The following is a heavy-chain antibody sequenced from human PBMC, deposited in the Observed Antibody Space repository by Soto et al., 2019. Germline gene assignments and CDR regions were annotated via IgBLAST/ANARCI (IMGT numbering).Heavy chain of an antibody. V-gene: IGHV3-30-3*01. D-gene: IGHD5-18*01. J-gene: IGHJ4*02. CDR3: AREVIQLWSHFDY. Sequence: AGSLGLSCSASGFTFSSYAMHWVRQAPGKGPEWVAVISYDGSNKYYSVAVKGRFTSSRDNSKNTLYLQVNSLRAEDTAVYYCAREVIQLWSHFDYWGQGTLVTVSS. CDR2: ISYDGSNK. CDR1: GFTFSSYA.